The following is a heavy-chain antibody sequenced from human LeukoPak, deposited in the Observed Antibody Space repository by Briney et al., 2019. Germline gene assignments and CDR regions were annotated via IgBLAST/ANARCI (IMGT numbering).Heavy chain of an antibody. D-gene: IGHD1-14*01. CDR1: GDSINDYY. CDR3: AREERNHEIFDI. CDR2: IYYRGTT. V-gene: IGHV4-59*01. J-gene: IGHJ3*02. Sequence: SETLSLTCSVTGDSINDYYWTWIRQPPGKRLEWIGYIYYRGTTNYNPSLKGRVSISVDMSKNQFSLNLSSVTAADTAVYYCAREERNHEIFDIWGQGAVVTVSS.